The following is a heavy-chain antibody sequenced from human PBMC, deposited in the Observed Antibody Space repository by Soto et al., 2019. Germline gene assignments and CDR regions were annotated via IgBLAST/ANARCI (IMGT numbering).Heavy chain of an antibody. D-gene: IGHD1-7*01. Sequence: GGSLRLSCAASGFTFDDYAMHWVRQAPGKGLEWVSGISWNSGSIGYADSVKGRFTISRDNAKNSLYLQMNSLRAEDTALYYCAKARTRMDAFDIWGQGTMVTGSS. CDR1: GFTFDDYA. CDR2: ISWNSGSI. J-gene: IGHJ3*02. V-gene: IGHV3-9*01. CDR3: AKARTRMDAFDI.